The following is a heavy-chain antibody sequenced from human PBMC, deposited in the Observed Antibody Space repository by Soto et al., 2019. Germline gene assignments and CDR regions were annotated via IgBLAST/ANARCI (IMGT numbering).Heavy chain of an antibody. J-gene: IGHJ1*01. CDR3: ARDQAAGGTISRYFQD. V-gene: IGHV3-23*01. D-gene: IGHD6-13*01. CDR2: ISGGGSTT. CDR1: GLTFSSYA. Sequence: EVELLESGGGLVQPEGSLRLSCEASGLTFSSYAMSWVRQAPGKGLECVSGISGGGSTTYYADSVKGRFTISRDNSKNTLYLQVNSLRAEDTAVYYCARDQAAGGTISRYFQDWGQGTLVTVSS.